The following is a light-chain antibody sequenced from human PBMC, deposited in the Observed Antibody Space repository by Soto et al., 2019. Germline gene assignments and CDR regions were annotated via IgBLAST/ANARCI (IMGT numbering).Light chain of an antibody. CDR2: DAS. Sequence: DLQMTQSPSTLSASVGERVTITCRASQSISSWLAWYQQKPGKAPKLLIYDASSLESGVPSRFSGSGSGTEFTLTISSLQPDDFATYYCQQYNSYSPWTFGQGTKVEIK. CDR3: QQYNSYSPWT. J-gene: IGKJ1*01. CDR1: QSISSW. V-gene: IGKV1-5*01.